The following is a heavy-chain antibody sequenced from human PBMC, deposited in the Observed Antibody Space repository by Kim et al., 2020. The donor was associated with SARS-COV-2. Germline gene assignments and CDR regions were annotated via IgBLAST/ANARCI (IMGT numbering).Heavy chain of an antibody. J-gene: IGHJ6*02. CDR1: GYTFTGYY. CDR2: INPNSGGT. V-gene: IGHV1-2*04. D-gene: IGHD3-10*01. Sequence: ASVKVSCKASGYTFTGYYMHWVRQAPGQGLEWMGWINPNSGGTNYAQKFQGWVTMTRDTSISTAYMELSRLRSDDTAVYYCASQRPPLGEDYYYGMDVWGQGTTVTVSS. CDR3: ASQRPPLGEDYYYGMDV.